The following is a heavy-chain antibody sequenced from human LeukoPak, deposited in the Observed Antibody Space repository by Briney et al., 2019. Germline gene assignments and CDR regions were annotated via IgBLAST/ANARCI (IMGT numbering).Heavy chain of an antibody. CDR2: ISGSGGST. Sequence: GGSLRLSWTASGFTFSSYAMSWVRQAPGKGLEWVSAISGSGGSTYYADSVKGRFTISRDNSKNTLYLQMNSLRAEDTAVYYCAKTRVDYDRIWGYYGMDVWGQGTTVTVSS. CDR3: AKTRVDYDRIWGYYGMDV. V-gene: IGHV3-23*01. J-gene: IGHJ6*02. CDR1: GFTFSSYA. D-gene: IGHD3-16*01.